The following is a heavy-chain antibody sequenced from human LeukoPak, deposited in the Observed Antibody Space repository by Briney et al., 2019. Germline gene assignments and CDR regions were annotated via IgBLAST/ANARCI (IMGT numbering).Heavy chain of an antibody. CDR1: GFTFSNYA. Sequence: PGGSLRLSCAASGFTFSNYAMSWVRQAPGKGLEWVSDITGSGGNTYYADSVKGRFTISRDNSKNTVFLQMNSLRAEDTAVYYCAKWGDYDVLTGYYVSDYWGQGTLVTVSS. V-gene: IGHV3-23*01. D-gene: IGHD3-9*01. CDR2: ITGSGGNT. J-gene: IGHJ4*02. CDR3: AKWGDYDVLTGYYVSDY.